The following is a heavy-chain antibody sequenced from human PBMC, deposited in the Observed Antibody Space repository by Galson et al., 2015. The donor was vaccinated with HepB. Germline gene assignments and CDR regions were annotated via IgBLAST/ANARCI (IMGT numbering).Heavy chain of an antibody. CDR3: VDAALH. V-gene: IGHV3-7*03. D-gene: IGHD5-18*01. J-gene: IGHJ4*02. CDR2: IKEDGSEI. Sequence: SLRLSCADSGFSFSTHWMSWVRQAPGKGLQRVANIKEDGSEIYYADSVKGRFSISRDNAKKSLYLQMNSLRAEDTAVYYCVDAALHWGQGTLVTGSS. CDR1: GFSFSTHW.